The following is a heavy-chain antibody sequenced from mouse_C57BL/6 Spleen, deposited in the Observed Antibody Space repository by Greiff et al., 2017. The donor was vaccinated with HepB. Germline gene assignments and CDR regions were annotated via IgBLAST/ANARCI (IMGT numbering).Heavy chain of an antibody. CDR1: GYTFTSYW. D-gene: IGHD1-1*01. Sequence: QVQLQQPGAELVKPGASVKMSCKASGYTFTSYWITWVKQRPGQGLEWIGDIYPGSGSTNYNEKFKSKATLTVDTSSSTAYMQLSSLTSEDSAVYYCARPATVVAPGFAYWGQGTLVTVAA. CDR3: ARPATVVAPGFAY. J-gene: IGHJ3*01. CDR2: IYPGSGST. V-gene: IGHV1-55*01.